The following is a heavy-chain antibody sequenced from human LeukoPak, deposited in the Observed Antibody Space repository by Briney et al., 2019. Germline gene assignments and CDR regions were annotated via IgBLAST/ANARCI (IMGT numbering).Heavy chain of an antibody. CDR2: IYYSGST. CDR3: ARYGGYSYGLEQVY. J-gene: IGHJ4*02. V-gene: IGHV4-59*08. CDR1: GGSISSYY. Sequence: SETLSLTCTVSGGSISSYYWSWIRQPPWKGLEWIGYIYYSGSTNYNPSLKSRVTISVDTSKNQFSLKLSSVTAADTAVYYCARYGGYSYGLEQVYWGQGTLVTVSS. D-gene: IGHD5-18*01.